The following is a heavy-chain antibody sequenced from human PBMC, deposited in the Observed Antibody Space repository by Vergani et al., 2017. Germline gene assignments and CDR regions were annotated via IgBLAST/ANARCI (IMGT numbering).Heavy chain of an antibody. CDR2: ISYDGSNK. J-gene: IGHJ4*02. CDR3: ARASPDCGGDCHNDY. V-gene: IGHV3-30-3*01. CDR1: GFTFSSYA. Sequence: QVQLVESGGGVVQPGRSLRLSCAASGFTFSSYAMHWVRQAPGKGLEWVAVISYDGSNKYYADSVKGRFTISRDNSKNTLYLQMNSLRAEDTAVYYCARASPDCGGDCHNDYWGQGTLLTVSS. D-gene: IGHD2-21*01.